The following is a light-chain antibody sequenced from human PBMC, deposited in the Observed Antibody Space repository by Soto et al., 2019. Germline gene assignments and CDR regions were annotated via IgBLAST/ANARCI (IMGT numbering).Light chain of an antibody. V-gene: IGKV3-15*01. Sequence: EIVMTQSPATLSVSPGERATLSCRASQSVSSNLAWYQQKPGQAPRLLIYGASTRATGIPARFSGSGSGTEFTLPISSLQSEDFAVYYCQQYNNWPPWTCGQGTNVEIK. CDR3: QQYNNWPPWT. CDR1: QSVSSN. CDR2: GAS. J-gene: IGKJ1*01.